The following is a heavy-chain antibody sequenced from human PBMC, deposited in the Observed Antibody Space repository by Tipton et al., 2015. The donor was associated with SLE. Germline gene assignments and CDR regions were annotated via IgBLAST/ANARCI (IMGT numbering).Heavy chain of an antibody. J-gene: IGHJ4*02. Sequence: TLSLTCTVSGGSISSSAYYWDWLRQPPGKGLEWIGNIYYSGKTYLNPSLQSRVSISIDTSKNQFSLKLTSVTAADTADYYCAREDYNSFDYWGQGNLVTVS. V-gene: IGHV4-39*07. CDR3: AREDYNSFDY. CDR2: IYYSGKT. D-gene: IGHD4/OR15-4a*01. CDR1: GGSISSSAYY.